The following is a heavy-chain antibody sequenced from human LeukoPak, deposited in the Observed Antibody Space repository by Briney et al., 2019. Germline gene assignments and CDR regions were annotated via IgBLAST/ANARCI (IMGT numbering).Heavy chain of an antibody. CDR2: IWYDGSNK. V-gene: IGHV3-33*06. Sequence: SGGSLRLSCAASGFTFSSYGMHWVRQAPGKGLEWVAVIWYDGSNKYYADSVKGRFTISRDNSENTLYLQMNSLRAEDTAVYYCAKGKSPYYYYYYMDVWGKGTTVTVSS. J-gene: IGHJ6*03. CDR3: AKGKSPYYYYYYMDV. CDR1: GFTFSSYG.